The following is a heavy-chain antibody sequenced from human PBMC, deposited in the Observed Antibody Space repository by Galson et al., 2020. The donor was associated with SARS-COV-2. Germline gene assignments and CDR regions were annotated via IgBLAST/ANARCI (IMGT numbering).Heavy chain of an antibody. D-gene: IGHD3-22*01. V-gene: IGHV4-39*01. CDR2: IYYSGRT. J-gene: IGHJ3*02. Sequence: SQTLSLTCTVSGGSISSSGYYWGWIRQPPGKGLEWIGSIYYSGRTYYNPSLKSRVTISVDTSKNQFSLKLTSVTAADTAVYYCARRRSYYYDVSGYSNAFDIWGQGTMVTVSS. CDR3: ARRRSYYYDVSGYSNAFDI. CDR1: GGSISSSGYY.